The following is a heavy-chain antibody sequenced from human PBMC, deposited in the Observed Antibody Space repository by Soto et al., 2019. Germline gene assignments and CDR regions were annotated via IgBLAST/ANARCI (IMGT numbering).Heavy chain of an antibody. CDR1: GGFVSSSSYS. J-gene: IGHJ6*02. Sequence: SETLSLTCSVSGGFVSSSSYSWGWIRQSPGKGLEWIGTMYSSENTYYNPSLKSRVSISVDKSNNQFSLKLSSVTAADTAVYYCASLHYYGMDVWGQGTTVTVSS. CDR2: MYSSENT. V-gene: IGHV4-39*07. CDR3: ASLHYYGMDV.